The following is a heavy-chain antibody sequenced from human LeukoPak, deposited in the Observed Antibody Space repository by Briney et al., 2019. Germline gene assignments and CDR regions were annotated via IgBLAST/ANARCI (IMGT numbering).Heavy chain of an antibody. D-gene: IGHD1-1*01. CDR3: AKDVLDNRERPYYMDV. Sequence: GGSLRLSCAASEFVFGDFYMSWVRQAPGKGLEWISYISSGGDTIYYADSVKGRLTISRDNAENSLYLQMNSLRAEDTAVYYCAKDVLDNRERPYYMDVWGKGTTVTVSS. V-gene: IGHV3-11*01. J-gene: IGHJ6*03. CDR1: EFVFGDFY. CDR2: ISSGGDTI.